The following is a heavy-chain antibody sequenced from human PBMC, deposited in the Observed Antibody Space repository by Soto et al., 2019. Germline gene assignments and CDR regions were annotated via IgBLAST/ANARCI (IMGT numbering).Heavy chain of an antibody. CDR2: IKHSGST. CDR3: ARDSFGIAVLGPGRSKNNWFDP. D-gene: IGHD6-19*01. J-gene: IGHJ5*02. CDR1: GGSFSGYY. V-gene: IGHV4-34*01. Sequence: SETRSLTCAVYGGSFSGYYWSWIRQPPGKGLEWIGEIKHSGSTNYNPSLKSRVTISIDTSKNQFSLKLSSVTAADTAIYYCARDSFGIAVLGPGRSKNNWFDPCGQGTLVT.